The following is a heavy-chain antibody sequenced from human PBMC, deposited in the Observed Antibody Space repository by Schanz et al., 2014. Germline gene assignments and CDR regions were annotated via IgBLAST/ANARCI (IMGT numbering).Heavy chain of an antibody. CDR1: GYTFTVYY. CDR3: ARVTTGYDS. CDR2: IHPNSGAT. V-gene: IGHV1-2*02. J-gene: IGHJ4*02. D-gene: IGHD5-12*01. Sequence: QVQLVQSGAEVKKPGASVKVSCKASGYTFTVYYMHWVRQAPGQGLEWLGWIHPNSGATSSAQKFQGRVTMTRDTSSRTVYMQLSSLTSDDTAIYYCARVTTGYDSWGQGTLVTVSS.